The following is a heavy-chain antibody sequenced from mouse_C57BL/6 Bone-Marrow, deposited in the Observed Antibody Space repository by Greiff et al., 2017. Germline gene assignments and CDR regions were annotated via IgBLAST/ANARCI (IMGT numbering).Heavy chain of an antibody. J-gene: IGHJ2*01. CDR3: AISGPLGRSFDY. CDR2: IYPTSGRT. CDR1: GYTFTSYW. Sequence: QVQLQQPGAELVKPGASVKMSCKASGYTFTSYWITWVKQRPGQGLEWIGDIYPTSGRTNYNEKFKSKAILTVDTSSNTAYMQLSSLTSEDSAVFYGAISGPLGRSFDYWGQGTTLTVSS. D-gene: IGHD4-1*01. V-gene: IGHV1-55*01.